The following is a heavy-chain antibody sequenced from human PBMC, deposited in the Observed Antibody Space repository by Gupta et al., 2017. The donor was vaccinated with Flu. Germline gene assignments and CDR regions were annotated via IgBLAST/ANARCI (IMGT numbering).Heavy chain of an antibody. D-gene: IGHD6-6*01. CDR3: ARGVGSSSLFYYFDY. V-gene: IGHV3-9*01. J-gene: IGHJ4*02. CDR2: ISWNSGRL. Sequence: QPPAKGVEWGSGISWNSGRLAYADSVRGRFTISRDNAKNSLSLQMNSLRPEDTAFYYCARGVGSSSLFYYFDYWGQGTLVTVSS.